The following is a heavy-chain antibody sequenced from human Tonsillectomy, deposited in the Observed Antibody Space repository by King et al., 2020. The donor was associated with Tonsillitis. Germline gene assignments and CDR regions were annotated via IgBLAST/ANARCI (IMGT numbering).Heavy chain of an antibody. CDR2: ITWNSGSL. CDR1: GFTFNEYA. Sequence: VQLVESGGGLVQPGRSLRLSCEVSGFTFNEYAMHWVRQAPGKGLEWVSGITWNSGSLGYADSVQGRFTISRDNAKNSLYLQMDNLSAEDTAFYYCAKDTTPSSYTADFEYWGQGTLVTVSS. J-gene: IGHJ4*02. CDR3: AKDTTPSSYTADFEY. V-gene: IGHV3-9*01. D-gene: IGHD1-26*01.